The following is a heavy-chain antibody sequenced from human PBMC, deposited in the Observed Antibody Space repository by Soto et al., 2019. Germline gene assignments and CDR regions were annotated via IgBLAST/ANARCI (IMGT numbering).Heavy chain of an antibody. CDR2: IIPIFGTA. D-gene: IGHD3-3*01. Sequence: SVKVSCKASGGTFSSYAISWVRQAPGQGLEWMGGIIPIFGTANYAQKFQGRVTITADESTSTAYMELSSLRSEDTAVYYCARDNPTIFGVVTRGPDYYYYGMDVWGQGTTVTVSS. CDR3: ARDNPTIFGVVTRGPDYYYYGMDV. J-gene: IGHJ6*02. V-gene: IGHV1-69*13. CDR1: GGTFSSYA.